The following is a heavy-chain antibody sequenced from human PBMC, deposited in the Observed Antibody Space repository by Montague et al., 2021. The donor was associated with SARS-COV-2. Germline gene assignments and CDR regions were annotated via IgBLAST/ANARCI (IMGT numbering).Heavy chain of an antibody. J-gene: IGHJ4*02. V-gene: IGHV4-4*02. CDR2: INHSGST. CDR1: GDSISTDNW. Sequence: SETLSLTCVVSGDSISTDNWWTWVRQPPGKGLEWIGEINHSGSTNYNPSLKSRVTISLDTSKNQFSLKLSSVTAADTAVYYCASFPSGYYDSSCYHIWGQGTLVTVSS. CDR3: ASFPSGYYDSSCYHI. D-gene: IGHD3-22*01.